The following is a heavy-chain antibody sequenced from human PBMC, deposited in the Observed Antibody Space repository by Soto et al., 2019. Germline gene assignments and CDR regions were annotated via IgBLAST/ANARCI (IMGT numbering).Heavy chain of an antibody. CDR3: ARAHSSGWYHRY. J-gene: IGHJ4*02. CDR1: GGSFSGYY. Sequence: QVQLQQWGAGLLKPSETLSLTCAVYGGSFSGYYWSWIHQPPGKGLEWIGEIHHSGSTNYNPSLKSRVTISVDTSKNQFSLKLSSVTAADTAVYYCARAHSSGWYHRYWGQGTLVTVSS. CDR2: IHHSGST. V-gene: IGHV4-34*01. D-gene: IGHD6-19*01.